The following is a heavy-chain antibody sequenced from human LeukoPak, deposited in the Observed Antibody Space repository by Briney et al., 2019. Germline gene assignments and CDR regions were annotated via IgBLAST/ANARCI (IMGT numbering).Heavy chain of an antibody. Sequence: SETLSLTCSVADGSISSRSVYWGWIRQSPGKGLEWIGSIYYSGTSYYNPSLKSRVTISVDTSKNQFSLKLSSVTAADTAVYYCARSRSYYDILTGRRYYGMDVWGQGTTVTVSS. V-gene: IGHV4-39*07. J-gene: IGHJ6*02. CDR1: DGSISSRSVY. D-gene: IGHD3-9*01. CDR3: ARSRSYYDILTGRRYYGMDV. CDR2: IYYSGTS.